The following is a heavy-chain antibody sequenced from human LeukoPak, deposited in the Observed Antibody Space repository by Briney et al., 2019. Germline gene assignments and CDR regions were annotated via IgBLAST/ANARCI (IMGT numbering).Heavy chain of an antibody. D-gene: IGHD2-2*01. J-gene: IGHJ4*02. CDR1: GGTFSSNA. V-gene: IGHV1-69*05. CDR2: IIPIFGTA. CDR3: ARALNVPAAHFDY. Sequence: SVKVSCKASGGTFSSNAISWVRQAPGQGLEWMGGIIPIFGTANYAQKFQGRVTITTDESTSTAYMELSSLRSEDTAVYYCARALNVPAAHFDYWGQGTLVTVSS.